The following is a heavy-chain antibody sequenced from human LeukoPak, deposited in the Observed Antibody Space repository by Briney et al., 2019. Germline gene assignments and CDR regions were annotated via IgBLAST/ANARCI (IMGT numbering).Heavy chain of an antibody. CDR2: ISYDGSNK. Sequence: GGSLRLSCAASGFTFSSYAMHWVRQAPGKGLEWVAVISYDGSNKYYADCVKGRFTISRDNSKNTLYLQMNSLRVEDTAVFYCARDQYDTWSRRGNFDSWGQGTLVIVSS. J-gene: IGHJ4*02. V-gene: IGHV3-30-3*01. CDR1: GFTFSSYA. D-gene: IGHD3-3*01. CDR3: ARDQYDTWSRRGNFDS.